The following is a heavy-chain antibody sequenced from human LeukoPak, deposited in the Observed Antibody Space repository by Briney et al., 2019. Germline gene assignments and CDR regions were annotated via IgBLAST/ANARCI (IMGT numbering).Heavy chain of an antibody. V-gene: IGHV4-4*02. Sequence: PSETLSLTCAVSGGSISISNWWSWVRPPPGKGLEWIGEIYHSGSTNYNPSLKSRVTISVDKSKNQFSLKLNSVTAADTAVYYCARDGAMSRKSIDYWGQGTLVTVSS. CDR3: ARDGAMSRKSIDY. D-gene: IGHD4/OR15-4a*01. J-gene: IGHJ4*02. CDR1: GGSISISNW. CDR2: IYHSGST.